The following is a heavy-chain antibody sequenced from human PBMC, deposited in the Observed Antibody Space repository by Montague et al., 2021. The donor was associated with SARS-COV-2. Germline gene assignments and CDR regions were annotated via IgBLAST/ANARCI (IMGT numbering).Heavy chain of an antibody. Sequence: SETLSLTCTVSGGSISSSSYYWCWIRQPPGKGLEWIGSIYYSGSTYYNPSLKSLVTISVDTSKNQFSLKLSSVTAADTAGYYCARQENSSGWFKPDAFDIWGQGTMVTVSS. D-gene: IGHD6-19*01. V-gene: IGHV4-39*01. CDR2: IYYSGST. CDR1: GGSISSSSYY. J-gene: IGHJ3*02. CDR3: ARQENSSGWFKPDAFDI.